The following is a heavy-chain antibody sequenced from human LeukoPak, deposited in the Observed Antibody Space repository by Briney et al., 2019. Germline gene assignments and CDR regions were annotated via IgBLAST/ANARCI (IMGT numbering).Heavy chain of an antibody. CDR1: GGSISSGSYY. CDR3: ARSYYYGSGDYGMDV. V-gene: IGHV4-61*02. D-gene: IGHD3-10*01. CDR2: IYTSGGT. Sequence: PSETLSLTCTVSGGSISSGSYYWSWIRQPAGKGLEWIGRIYTSGGTNYNPSLKSRVTISVDTSKNQFSLKLSSVTAADTAVYYCARSYYYGSGDYGMDVWGQGTTVTVSS. J-gene: IGHJ6*02.